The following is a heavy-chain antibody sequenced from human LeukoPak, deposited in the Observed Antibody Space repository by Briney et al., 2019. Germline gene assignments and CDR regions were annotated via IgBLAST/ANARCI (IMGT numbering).Heavy chain of an antibody. Sequence: PGGSLRLSCAASGFTFSSYWMSWVRQAPGKGLEWVANIKQDGSDKYYVDPVKGRFTISRDNAKNSLYLQMNRLRAEDTAVYYCASEYSSSAPYYYYYMDVWGKGTTVTVSS. D-gene: IGHD6-6*01. CDR2: IKQDGSDK. CDR1: GFTFSSYW. CDR3: ASEYSSSAPYYYYYMDV. J-gene: IGHJ6*03. V-gene: IGHV3-7*01.